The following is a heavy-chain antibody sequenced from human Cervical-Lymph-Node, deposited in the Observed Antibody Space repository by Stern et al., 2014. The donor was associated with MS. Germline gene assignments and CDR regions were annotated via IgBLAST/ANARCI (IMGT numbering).Heavy chain of an antibody. D-gene: IGHD1-14*01. V-gene: IGHV3-7*01. CDR2: IKTDGSEK. CDR1: GFTFSTYW. CDR3: ARTVREPGT. J-gene: IGHJ5*02. Sequence: EVQLEESGGGLVPPGEPLRLSCAVSGFTFSTYWVTWVRQAPGTGLAWVASIKTDGSEKSYVASGKGRFTISRDNAKNSLYLQMNSLRAEDTAVYYCARTVREPGTWGQGTLVTVSS.